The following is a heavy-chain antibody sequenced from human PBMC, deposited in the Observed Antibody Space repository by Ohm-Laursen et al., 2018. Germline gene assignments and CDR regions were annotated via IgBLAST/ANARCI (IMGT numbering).Heavy chain of an antibody. CDR2: ISGSTGYM. V-gene: IGHV3-48*03. J-gene: IGHJ4*02. Sequence: SLRLSCAASGFTFSSYEMNWVRQAPGKGLECVSYISGSTGYMNYADSVRGRFTISRDNAKNSLFLQMNSLRAEDTAVYYCSRDPRLLDYWGQGTLVTVSS. CDR1: GFTFSSYE. D-gene: IGHD5-18*01. CDR3: SRDPRLLDY.